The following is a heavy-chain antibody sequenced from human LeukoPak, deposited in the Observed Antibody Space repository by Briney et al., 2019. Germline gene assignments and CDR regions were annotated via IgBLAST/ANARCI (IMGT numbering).Heavy chain of an antibody. J-gene: IGHJ4*02. CDR1: GGSISGYF. Sequence: PSETLSLTCTVSGGSISGYFWTWIRQPAGKGLEWIGRMYSTGSNNYNPSLKSRVTMSLDTSKNHFSLNLTSVTAADTAVYYCAREPTSGRESTSGRPLDYWGQGTLVTVSS. CDR2: MYSTGSN. V-gene: IGHV4-4*07. CDR3: AREPTSGRESTSGRPLDY. D-gene: IGHD5-12*01.